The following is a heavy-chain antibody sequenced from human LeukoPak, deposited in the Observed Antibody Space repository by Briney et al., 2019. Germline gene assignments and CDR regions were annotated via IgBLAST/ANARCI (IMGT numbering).Heavy chain of an antibody. D-gene: IGHD6-6*01. CDR2: IYYSGST. J-gene: IGHJ6*02. Sequence: SETLSLTCTVSGGSISSSNYYWGWIRQPPGKGLGWIGNIYYSGSTHYNPSLKNRVTMSIDTSQNQFSLKLSSVTAADTAVYYCAGSIAVLAGYYYGMDVWGQGTTVAVSS. V-gene: IGHV4-39*01. CDR3: AGSIAVLAGYYYGMDV. CDR1: GGSISSSNYY.